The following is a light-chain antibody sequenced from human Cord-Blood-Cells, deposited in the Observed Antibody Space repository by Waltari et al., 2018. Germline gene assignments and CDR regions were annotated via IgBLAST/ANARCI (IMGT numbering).Light chain of an antibody. CDR2: GAS. CDR3: QQYGSSPWT. Sequence: EIVLTQSPVTLSLSPGERATLPCRARQRVSSSYLAWYQQKPGQAPRLLIYGASSRATGIPDRFSGSGSGTDFTLTISRLEPEDFAVYYCQQYGSSPWTFGQGTKVEIK. CDR1: QRVSSSY. J-gene: IGKJ1*01. V-gene: IGKV3-20*01.